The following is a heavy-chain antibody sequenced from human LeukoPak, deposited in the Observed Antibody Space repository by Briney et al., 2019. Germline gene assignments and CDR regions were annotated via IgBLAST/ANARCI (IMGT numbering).Heavy chain of an antibody. D-gene: IGHD6-13*01. J-gene: IGHJ4*02. CDR3: ARGGSSSWPFDY. CDR1: GFTVSSNY. CDR2: IYSGGSA. V-gene: IGHV3-66*02. Sequence: PGGSLRLSCAASGFTVSSNYMSWVRQAPGKGLEWVSVIYSGGSAYYADSVKGRLTISRDNSKNTLYLQMNSLRAEDTAVYYCARGGSSSWPFDYWGQGTLVTVSS.